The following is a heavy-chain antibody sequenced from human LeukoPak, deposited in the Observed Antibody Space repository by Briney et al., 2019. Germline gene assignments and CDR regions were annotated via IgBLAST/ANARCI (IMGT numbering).Heavy chain of an antibody. CDR2: IYYSGST. CDR1: GGSISSYY. V-gene: IGHV4-39*01. D-gene: IGHD2-15*01. CDR3: ARLTTVVAATPFDY. Sequence: SETLSLTCTVSGGSISSYYWGWIRQPPGKGLEWIGSIYYSGSTYYNPSLKSRVTISVDTSKNQFSLKLSSVTAADTAVYYCARLTTVVAATPFDYWGQGTLVTVSS. J-gene: IGHJ4*02.